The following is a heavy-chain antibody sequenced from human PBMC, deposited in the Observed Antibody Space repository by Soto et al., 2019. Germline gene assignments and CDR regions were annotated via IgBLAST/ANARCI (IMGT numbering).Heavy chain of an antibody. D-gene: IGHD3-9*01. J-gene: IGHJ5*02. CDR2: IAYSGDT. Sequence: PSETLSLTCAVYGGSFTGYYWTWIRQSPGKGLEWIGYIAYSGDTYYNPSLRSRVTISADTSENKFSLTLKSVTAADTAVYFCARDFERSAIGPWGQGTSVTVSS. CDR1: GGSFTGYY. CDR3: ARDFERSAIGP. V-gene: IGHV4-34*11.